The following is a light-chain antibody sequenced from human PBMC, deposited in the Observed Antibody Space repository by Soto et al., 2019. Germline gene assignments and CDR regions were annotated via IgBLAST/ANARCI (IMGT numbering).Light chain of an antibody. CDR2: EVT. V-gene: IGLV2-14*01. CDR3: SSYTGSSTLYA. Sequence: QSVLTQPASVSGSPGQSITISCTGTSSDVGTYNYVSWYQQHPGKAPKVMIYEVTYRPSGVSNRFSGSKSGNTASLTISGLQAEDEAEYYCSSYTGSSTLYAFGTGTKV. CDR1: SSDVGTYNY. J-gene: IGLJ1*01.